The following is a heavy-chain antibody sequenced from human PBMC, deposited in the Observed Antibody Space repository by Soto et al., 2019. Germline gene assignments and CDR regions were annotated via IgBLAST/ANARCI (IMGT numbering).Heavy chain of an antibody. Sequence: SVKVSCKASGFTFTSSALQWVRQARGQRLEWIGWIVVGSGNTNYAQKFQERVTITRDMSTSTAYMELSSLRSEDTAVYYCAANPSSYRFGLYYYYGMDVWGQGTTVTVSS. CDR3: AANPSSYRFGLYYYYGMDV. CDR2: IVVGSGNT. J-gene: IGHJ6*02. V-gene: IGHV1-58*01. CDR1: GFTFTSSA. D-gene: IGHD5-18*01.